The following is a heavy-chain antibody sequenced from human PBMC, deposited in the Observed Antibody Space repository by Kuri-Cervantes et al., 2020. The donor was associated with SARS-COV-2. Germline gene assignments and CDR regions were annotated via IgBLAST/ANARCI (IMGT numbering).Heavy chain of an antibody. CDR2: ITPFNGNT. CDR3: ARSGPGAISREDGALDI. Sequence: SVKVSCKASGDTFTYRFLHWVRQAPGQAPEWMGWITPFNGNTKYAQKFQDRVTITRDRSMNTAHMELSSLRSEDTAMYYCARSGPGAISREDGALDIWGQGTMVTVSS. J-gene: IGHJ3*02. V-gene: IGHV1-45*02. CDR1: GDTFTYRF. D-gene: IGHD4/OR15-4a*01.